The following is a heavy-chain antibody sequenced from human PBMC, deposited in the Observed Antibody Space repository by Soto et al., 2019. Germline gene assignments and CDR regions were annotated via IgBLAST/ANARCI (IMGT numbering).Heavy chain of an antibody. Sequence: PSETLSLTCTVSGGSISSYYWSWIRQPPGKGLEWIGYIYYSGSTNYNPSLKSRVTISVDTSKNQFSLKLSSVTAAHTAVYYCARASLYYDSSGRGYYFDYWGQGTLVTVSS. J-gene: IGHJ4*02. CDR2: IYYSGST. CDR1: GGSISSYY. D-gene: IGHD3-22*01. V-gene: IGHV4-59*01. CDR3: ARASLYYDSSGRGYYFDY.